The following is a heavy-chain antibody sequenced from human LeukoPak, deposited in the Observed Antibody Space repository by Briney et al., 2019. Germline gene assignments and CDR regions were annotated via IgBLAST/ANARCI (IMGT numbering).Heavy chain of an antibody. CDR2: IYYSGSA. J-gene: IGHJ5*02. D-gene: IGHD3-10*01. V-gene: IGHV4-61*01. Sequence: SETLSLTCTVSGGSVSSGSYHWSWIRQPPGKGLEWIEYIYYSGSAKYNPSLKSRVTISVDTSKNQFSLKLTSVTAADTAVYYCARGFGDWGLSWFDPWGQGTLVTVSS. CDR1: GGSVSSGSYH. CDR3: ARGFGDWGLSWFDP.